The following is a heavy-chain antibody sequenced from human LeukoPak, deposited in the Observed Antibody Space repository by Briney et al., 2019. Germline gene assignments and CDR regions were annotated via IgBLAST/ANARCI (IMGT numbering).Heavy chain of an antibody. CDR3: AKISASDFWSSCDS. CDR1: GFTFSSYA. Sequence: GGSLRLSCATSGFTFSSYAMTWVRQAPGKGLEWVSIISGSGLTTYYAESVKGRFTISRDNSKNTLSLQMNSLRAEDTAVYYCAKISASDFWSSCDSWGQGTLVTVSS. V-gene: IGHV3-23*01. D-gene: IGHD3-3*01. J-gene: IGHJ4*02. CDR2: ISGSGLTT.